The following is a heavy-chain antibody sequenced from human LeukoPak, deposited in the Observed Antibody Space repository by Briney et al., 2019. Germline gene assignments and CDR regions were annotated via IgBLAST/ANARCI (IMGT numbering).Heavy chain of an antibody. CDR2: IYYSGST. CDR3: ASGGWEYYYDSSGYTFDY. J-gene: IGHJ4*02. CDR1: GGSISSYY. D-gene: IGHD3-22*01. Sequence: SETLSLTCTVSGGSISSYYWSWIRQPPGKGLEWIGYIYYSGSTNYNPSLKSRVTISVDTSKNQFSLKLSSVTAADTAVYYCASGGWEYYYDSSGYTFDYWGQGTLVTVSS. V-gene: IGHV4-59*01.